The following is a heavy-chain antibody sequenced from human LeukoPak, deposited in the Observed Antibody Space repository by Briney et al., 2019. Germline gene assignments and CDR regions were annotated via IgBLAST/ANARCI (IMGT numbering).Heavy chain of an antibody. CDR1: GFTFSSYA. CDR3: AKVDYDFWSGYYGNYYYYYMDV. V-gene: IGHV3-23*01. J-gene: IGHJ6*03. Sequence: QTGGSLRLSCAASGFTFSSYAMSWVRQAPGKGLEWVSAISGSGGSTYYADSVKGRFTISGDNSKNTLYLQMNSLRAEDTAVYYCAKVDYDFWSGYYGNYYYYYMDVWGKGTTVTVSS. D-gene: IGHD3-3*01. CDR2: ISGSGGST.